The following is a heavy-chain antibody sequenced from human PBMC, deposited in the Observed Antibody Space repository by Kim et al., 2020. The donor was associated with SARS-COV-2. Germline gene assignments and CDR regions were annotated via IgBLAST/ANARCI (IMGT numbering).Heavy chain of an antibody. V-gene: IGHV4-4*07. D-gene: IGHD3-10*01. J-gene: IGHJ6*04. CDR3: ARDSNLRGGYMDV. Sequence: YNPSLKSRVTMSVDTSKNQFSLKLSSVTAADTAVYYCARDSNLRGGYMDVWGKGTTVTVSS.